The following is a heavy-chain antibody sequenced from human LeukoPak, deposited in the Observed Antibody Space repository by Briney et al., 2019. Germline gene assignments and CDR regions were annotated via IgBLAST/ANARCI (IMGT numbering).Heavy chain of an antibody. V-gene: IGHV4-30-4*01. CDR1: GDSISSDNYY. Sequence: SETLSLTCTVSGDSISSDNYYWNWIRQPPGKGLEWIGYIYYSGSTYYNPSLKSRVTISVDTSKNQFSLKLSSVTAADTAVYYCARGSGSYPYGMDVWGQGTTVTVSS. D-gene: IGHD3-3*01. CDR2: IYYSGST. J-gene: IGHJ6*02. CDR3: ARGSGSYPYGMDV.